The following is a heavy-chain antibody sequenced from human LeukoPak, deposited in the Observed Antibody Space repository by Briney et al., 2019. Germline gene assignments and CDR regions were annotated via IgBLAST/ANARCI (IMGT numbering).Heavy chain of an antibody. CDR1: GGTFSSYA. Sequence: SVKVSCKASGGTFSSYAISWVRQAPGQGLEWMGRTIPIFGTANYAQKFQGRVTITTDESTSKAYMELSSLRSEDTAVYYCARDIRGARSSPFNAFDIWGQGTMVTVSS. CDR2: TIPIFGTA. J-gene: IGHJ3*02. D-gene: IGHD1-26*01. CDR3: ARDIRGARSSPFNAFDI. V-gene: IGHV1-69*05.